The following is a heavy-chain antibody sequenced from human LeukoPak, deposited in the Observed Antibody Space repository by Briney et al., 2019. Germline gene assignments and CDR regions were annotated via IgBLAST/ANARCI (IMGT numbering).Heavy chain of an antibody. J-gene: IGHJ4*02. CDR3: ARGPAGYCTNGVCYTGIGY. V-gene: IGHV3-21*01. Sequence: GGSLRLSCAASGFTFSSYSMNWVRQAPGKGLEWVSSISSSSSYIYYADSVKGRFTISRDNAKNSLYLQMNSLRAEDTAVYYCARGPAGYCTNGVCYTGIGYWGQGTLVTVSS. CDR1: GFTFSSYS. D-gene: IGHD2-8*01. CDR2: ISSSSSYI.